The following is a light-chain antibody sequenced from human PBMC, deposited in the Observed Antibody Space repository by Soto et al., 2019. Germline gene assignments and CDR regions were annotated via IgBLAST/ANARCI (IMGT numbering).Light chain of an antibody. V-gene: IGLV2-14*01. CDR1: SSDVGGYNY. CDR3: SSYTTSRTLV. CDR2: EVS. J-gene: IGLJ1*01. Sequence: QSVLTHPASVSGSPGQSITISCTGTSSDVGGYNYVSWYQQHPGKVPKLMIFEVSNRPSGVSNRLSGSKSGNTASLTISGLQAEEEADYYCSSYTTSRTLVFGTGTKVTVL.